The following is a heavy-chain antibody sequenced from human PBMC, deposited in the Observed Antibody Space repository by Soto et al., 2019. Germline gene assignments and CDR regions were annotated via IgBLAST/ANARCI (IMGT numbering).Heavy chain of an antibody. CDR3: ARGILLTTVTTSSEFDY. CDR2: IYPGDSDT. D-gene: IGHD4-4*01. V-gene: IGHV5-51*01. CDR1: GYSFTSYW. Sequence: GESLKISCKGSGYSFTSYWIGWVRQMPGKGLEWMGIIYPGDSDTRYSPSFQGQVTISADKSISTAYLQWSSLKASDTAMYYCARGILLTTVTTSSEFDYWGQGTLVTVSS. J-gene: IGHJ4*02.